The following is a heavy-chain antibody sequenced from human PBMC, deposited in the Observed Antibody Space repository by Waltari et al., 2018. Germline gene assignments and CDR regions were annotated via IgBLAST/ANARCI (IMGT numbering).Heavy chain of an antibody. Sequence: EVRLVESGGGLVQPGGSLRLSCAASGFPLRSYWMSWVRQAPGKGLEWVANIKKDGGEEYYVDSGRGRFTISRDNAKNSLFLQMNSLRPEDTAVYYCARDQWFAFDIWGQGTMVTVSS. CDR1: GFPLRSYW. D-gene: IGHD3-22*01. V-gene: IGHV3-7*01. CDR3: ARDQWFAFDI. J-gene: IGHJ3*02. CDR2: IKKDGGEE.